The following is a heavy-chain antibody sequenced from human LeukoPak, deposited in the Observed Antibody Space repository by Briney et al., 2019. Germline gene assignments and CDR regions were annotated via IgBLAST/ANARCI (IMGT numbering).Heavy chain of an antibody. CDR3: ATSDWNYFSY. CDR1: GFTVSSNY. D-gene: IGHD1-1*01. Sequence: GGSLRLSCAASGFTVSSNYMSWVRQAPGKGLEWVSVIYSGGSTYYADSVKGRFTISRDNSKNTLYLQMSSLRSEDTAVYYCATSDWNYFSYWGQGTLDTVSS. J-gene: IGHJ4*02. V-gene: IGHV3-53*05. CDR2: IYSGGST.